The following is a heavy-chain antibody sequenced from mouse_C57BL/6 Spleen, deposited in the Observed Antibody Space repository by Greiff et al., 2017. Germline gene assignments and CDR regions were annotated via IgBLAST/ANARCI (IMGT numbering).Heavy chain of an antibody. D-gene: IGHD2-4*01. Sequence: QVQLKQPGAELVKPGASVKLSCKASGYNITSYWMHWVKQRPGRGLEWIGRIDPNSGGTEYNEKFKSKATMTVDKPSSTAYMQLSSLTSENSAVYWCASDDYDYWGQGTTLTVSS. J-gene: IGHJ2*01. CDR1: GYNITSYW. V-gene: IGHV1-72*01. CDR3: ASDDYDY. CDR2: IDPNSGGT.